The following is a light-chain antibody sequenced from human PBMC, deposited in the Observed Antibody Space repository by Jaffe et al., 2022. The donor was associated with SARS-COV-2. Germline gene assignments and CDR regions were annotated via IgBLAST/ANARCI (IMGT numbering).Light chain of an antibody. J-gene: IGKJ2*01. CDR2: GAS. CDR3: QQYSSAPYT. Sequence: EVVLTQSPGTLSLSPGERATLSCRASQSFAGTYLAWYQQKPGQAPRLLIYGASSRATGFPDRFSGSGSGRDFTLTISRLEPEDFAVYYCQQYSSAPYTFGQGTKLEN. CDR1: QSFAGTY. V-gene: IGKV3-20*01.